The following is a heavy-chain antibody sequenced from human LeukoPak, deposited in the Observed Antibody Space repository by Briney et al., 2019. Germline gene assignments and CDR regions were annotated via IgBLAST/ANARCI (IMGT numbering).Heavy chain of an antibody. CDR2: IYTSGST. V-gene: IGHV4-4*07. D-gene: IGHD3-9*01. CDR1: GGSISSYY. Sequence: SETLSLTCTVSGGSISSYYWSWIRQPAGKGLEWIGRIYTSGSTNYNPSLKSRVTMSVDTSKNQFSLKLSSVTAADTAVDYCARWRLRYFGLLPIADWYFDLGGRGTLVTVSS. CDR3: ARWRLRYFGLLPIADWYFDL. J-gene: IGHJ2*01.